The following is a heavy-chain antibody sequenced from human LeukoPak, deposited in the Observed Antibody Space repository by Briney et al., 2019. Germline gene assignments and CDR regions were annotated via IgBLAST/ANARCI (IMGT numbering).Heavy chain of an antibody. CDR1: EFAVSNSY. J-gene: IGHJ4*02. D-gene: IGHD5-18*01. Sequence: GGSLRLSCAGSEFAVSNSYMSWVRQAPGKGLEWVSIIYSGGITYYTDSVKGRFTISRDNSKNTLYLQVNSLRAEDTAVYYCAKELYSGYSYGDLDYWGQGTLVTVSS. CDR2: IYSGGIT. V-gene: IGHV3-53*01. CDR3: AKELYSGYSYGDLDY.